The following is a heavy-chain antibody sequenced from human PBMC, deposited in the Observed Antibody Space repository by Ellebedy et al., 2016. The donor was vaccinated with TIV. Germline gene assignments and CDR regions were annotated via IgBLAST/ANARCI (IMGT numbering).Heavy chain of an antibody. J-gene: IGHJ4*02. CDR2: INRDGTTT. CDR3: TKSSLVGATYSSDF. D-gene: IGHD1-26*01. Sequence: PGGSLRLSCAASGFTFSDYWIHWVRQGPGKGLVWVSRINRDGTTTNYADSVKGRFTISRDNSKNTLYLQMNSLRAEDTAVYYCTKSSLVGATYSSDFWGQGTLVTVSS. V-gene: IGHV3-74*01. CDR1: GFTFSDYW.